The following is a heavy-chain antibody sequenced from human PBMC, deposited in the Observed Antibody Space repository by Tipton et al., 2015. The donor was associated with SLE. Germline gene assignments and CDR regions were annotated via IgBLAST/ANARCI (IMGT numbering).Heavy chain of an antibody. D-gene: IGHD3-10*01. V-gene: IGHV4-61*10. Sequence: TLSLTCTVSGGSISSGSYYWSWIRQPAGKGPEWIGYIYYSGSTNYNPSLKSRVTISVDTSKNQFSLKLSSVTAADTAVYYCARSERYYYGSGHFDVFDIWGQGTMVTVSS. CDR2: IYYSGST. J-gene: IGHJ3*02. CDR1: GGSISSGSYY. CDR3: ARSERYYYGSGHFDVFDI.